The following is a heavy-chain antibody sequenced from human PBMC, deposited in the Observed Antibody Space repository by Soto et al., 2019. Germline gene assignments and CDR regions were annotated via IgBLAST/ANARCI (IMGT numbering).Heavy chain of an antibody. CDR2: ISDSGGST. V-gene: IGHV3-23*01. D-gene: IGHD6-13*01. CDR1: GFTFSSYA. Sequence: EVQLLESGGGWVQPGGSLRLSCEASGFTFSSYAMSWVRQAPGKGLEWVSAISDSGGSTYYADSVKGRFTISRDNSKNTVYLQMNSLRAEDTAVFYCATTGYSTRRVNKSVGAFDIWGQGTMVTASS. CDR3: ATTGYSTRRVNKSVGAFDI. J-gene: IGHJ3*02.